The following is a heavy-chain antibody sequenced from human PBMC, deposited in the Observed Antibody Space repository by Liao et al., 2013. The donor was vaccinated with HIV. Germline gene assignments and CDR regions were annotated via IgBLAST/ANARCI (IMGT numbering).Heavy chain of an antibody. CDR1: GGSFNGYY. CDR2: IYHSGST. CDR3: ARSLDGDWVWAFDI. D-gene: IGHD2-21*02. Sequence: QVQLQQWGAGLLKPSETLSLTCAVYGGSFNGYYWTWIRQPPGKGLEWIGQIYHSGSTNYNPSLKSRLTISVDTSKNQFSLKLSSVTAADTAVYYCARSLDGDWVWAFDIWGQGTMVTVSS. V-gene: IGHV4-34*01. J-gene: IGHJ3*02.